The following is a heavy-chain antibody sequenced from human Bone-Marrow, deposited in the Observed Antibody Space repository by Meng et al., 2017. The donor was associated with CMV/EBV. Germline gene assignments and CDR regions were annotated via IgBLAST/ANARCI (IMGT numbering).Heavy chain of an antibody. Sequence: SVKVSCKASGGTFNTYSISWVRQAPGQGLEWMGRIFPILSTADYAQKFQGRVTITADKSTATAYMEVSSLRSEDTAVYYCARYCSSTSCYDYWGQGTLVTVSS. CDR2: IFPILSTA. CDR3: ARYCSSTSCYDY. V-gene: IGHV1-69*08. D-gene: IGHD2-2*01. J-gene: IGHJ4*02. CDR1: GGTFNTYS.